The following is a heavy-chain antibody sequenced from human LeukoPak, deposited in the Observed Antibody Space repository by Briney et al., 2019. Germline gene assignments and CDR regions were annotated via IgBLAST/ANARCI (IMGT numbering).Heavy chain of an antibody. V-gene: IGHV3-53*01. Sequence: GGSLRLSCAASGFTVSSNYMSWVRQAPGKGLEWVSVIYSGGSTYYADSVKGRFTISRDSSKNTLYLQMNSLRAEDTAVYYCARGALRFYYFDYWGQGTLVTVSS. CDR2: IYSGGST. D-gene: IGHD3-3*01. CDR3: ARGALRFYYFDY. CDR1: GFTVSSNY. J-gene: IGHJ4*02.